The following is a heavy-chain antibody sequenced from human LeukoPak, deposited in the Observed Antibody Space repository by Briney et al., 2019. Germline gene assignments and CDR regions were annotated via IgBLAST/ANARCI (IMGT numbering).Heavy chain of an antibody. CDR3: ARGGADAGFMWFDL. CDR2: ISSSSSYI. J-gene: IGHJ5*02. V-gene: IGHV3-21*01. D-gene: IGHD1-26*01. Sequence: GGSLRLSCAASGFTFSSYIMNWVRQAPGKGLEWVSSISSSSSYIYYADSVKGRFTISRDNAKNSLYLQMNSLRAEDGAVYYCARGGADAGFMWFDLWGQGTVVSVSS. CDR1: GFTFSSYI.